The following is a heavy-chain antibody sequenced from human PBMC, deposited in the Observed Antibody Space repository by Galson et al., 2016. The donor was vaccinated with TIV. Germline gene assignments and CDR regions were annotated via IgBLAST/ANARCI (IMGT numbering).Heavy chain of an antibody. CDR2: FDPEQHKK. V-gene: IGHV1-24*01. D-gene: IGHD2/OR15-2a*01. CDR1: GDSLSDLS. CDR3: ASVAWFPGLSLDN. Sequence: SVKVSCKVSGDSLSDLSMHWVRQAPGKGLEWMAGFDPEQHKKIYAQKLEGRVTLTDDTSTDTAFLELGSLSFEDTAVYCCASVAWFPGLSLDNWGQGTLVIVSS. J-gene: IGHJ4*02.